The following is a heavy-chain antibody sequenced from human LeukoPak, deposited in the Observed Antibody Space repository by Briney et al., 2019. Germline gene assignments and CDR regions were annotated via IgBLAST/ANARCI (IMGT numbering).Heavy chain of an antibody. CDR2: ITGNGANT. Sequence: GGSLRLSCAASGFTFSSYAMSWVHQAPGKRMEWVSVITGNGANTYYADSVKGRFTISRDNSKNTVYLQMNSLRAEDTAVYYCAKGTEAYCSGAIRYPFDYWGQGTLVTVSS. J-gene: IGHJ4*02. CDR1: GFTFSSYA. V-gene: IGHV3-23*01. CDR3: AKGTEAYCSGAIRYPFDY. D-gene: IGHD2-21*01.